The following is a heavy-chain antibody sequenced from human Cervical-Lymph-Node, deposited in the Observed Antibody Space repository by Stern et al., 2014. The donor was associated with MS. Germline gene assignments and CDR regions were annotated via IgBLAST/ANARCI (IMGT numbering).Heavy chain of an antibody. CDR2: IYPGDSDT. V-gene: IGHV5-51*03. D-gene: IGHD6-19*01. CDR3: AIMRGDSGLHY. Sequence: VQLVQSGAEVKKPGESLSISCKGSGYSFTHFWGGWVRQMPGKGLAWMGIIYPGDSDTRSSPSFQGQVTISADSSINTAYLQWSSLKASDTAIYYCAIMRGDSGLHYWGQGTLVTVSS. CDR1: GYSFTHFW. J-gene: IGHJ4*02.